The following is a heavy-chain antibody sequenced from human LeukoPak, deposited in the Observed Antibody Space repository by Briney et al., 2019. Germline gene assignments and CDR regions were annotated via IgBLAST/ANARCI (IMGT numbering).Heavy chain of an antibody. CDR1: GGSISSSNW. CDR2: ISHSGST. CDR3: ARNGYSSYDVDF. D-gene: IGHD5-12*01. Sequence: SGTLSLTCAVSGGSISSSNWWSWVRQTPGKGLEWIGEISHSGSTNYNPSLKSQVTISVDMSKDHFSLKMTSVTAADTAVYYCARNGYSSYDVDFWGQGTLVTVSP. V-gene: IGHV4-4*02. J-gene: IGHJ4*02.